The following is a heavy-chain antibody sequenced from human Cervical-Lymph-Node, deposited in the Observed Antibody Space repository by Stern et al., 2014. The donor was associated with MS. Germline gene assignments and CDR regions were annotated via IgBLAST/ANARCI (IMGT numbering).Heavy chain of an antibody. CDR1: GFTFSTYA. CDR3: AKDLGRGVVVVPLYGLDV. CDR2: ISDSGVYT. D-gene: IGHD2-2*01. J-gene: IGHJ6*02. V-gene: IGHV3-23*04. Sequence: VQLVESGGGLVQPGGSLRLSCAASGFTFSTYAFSWVRPAPGKGLEWVSSISDSGVYTYYADSVKGRFTISRDNSKSMLYLEMQSLRAEDTAVYHCAKDLGRGVVVVPLYGLDVWGQGTTVTVSS.